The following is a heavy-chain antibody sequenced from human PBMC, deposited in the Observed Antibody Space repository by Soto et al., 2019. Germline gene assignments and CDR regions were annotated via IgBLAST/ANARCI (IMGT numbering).Heavy chain of an antibody. Sequence: QLQLQESGPGLVKPSETLSLTCTVSGGSISSSSYYWGWIRQPPGKGLEWIGSIYYSGSTYYNPSLKSRVTISVDTSKHQFSLKLSSVTAADTAVYYCARLPLYCSSTSCFSYGMDVWGQGTTVTVSS. D-gene: IGHD2-2*01. CDR1: GGSISSSSYY. V-gene: IGHV4-39*01. CDR3: ARLPLYCSSTSCFSYGMDV. J-gene: IGHJ6*02. CDR2: IYYSGST.